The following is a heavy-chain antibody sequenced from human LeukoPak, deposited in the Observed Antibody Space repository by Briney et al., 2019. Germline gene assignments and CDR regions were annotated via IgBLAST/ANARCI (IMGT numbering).Heavy chain of an antibody. CDR1: GFTFSSYA. V-gene: IGHV3-23*01. CDR3: AKRTSDSSGWYNYYYYGMDV. J-gene: IGHJ6*02. D-gene: IGHD6-13*01. CDR2: ISGSGGST. Sequence: PGGSLRLSCAASGFTFSSYAMSWVRQAPGKGLEWVSAISGSGGSTYYADSVKGRFTISRDNSKNTLYLQMNSLRAEDTAVYYCAKRTSDSSGWYNYYYYGMDVWGQGTTVTVSS.